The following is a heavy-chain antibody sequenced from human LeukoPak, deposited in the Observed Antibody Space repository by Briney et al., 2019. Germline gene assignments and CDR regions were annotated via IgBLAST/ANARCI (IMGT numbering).Heavy chain of an antibody. CDR3: ARVDHDYDSSGYYFPLDY. D-gene: IGHD3-22*01. V-gene: IGHV1-2*02. CDR2: INPNSGGT. CDR1: GYTFTGYY. Sequence: GASVKVSCKASGYTFTGYYMHWVRQAPGQGLEWMGWINPNSGGTNYAQKFQGRVTMTRDTSISTAYMELSSLRSEDTAVYYCARVDHDYDSSGYYFPLDYWGQGTLVTVSS. J-gene: IGHJ4*02.